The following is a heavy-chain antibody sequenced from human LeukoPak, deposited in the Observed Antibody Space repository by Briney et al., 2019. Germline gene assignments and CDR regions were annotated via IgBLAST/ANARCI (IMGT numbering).Heavy chain of an antibody. Sequence: PGGPLRLSCTASGFNFGDYAMSWVRQAPGKGLEWVGIIRSEPYGGTTEYAASVKGRFTISRDDAKSSAYLQMNSLKTEDTAVYYCTRDYGSGSYRRYFFDYWGQGTQVTVSS. CDR1: GFNFGDYA. D-gene: IGHD3-10*01. V-gene: IGHV3-49*04. CDR2: IRSEPYGGTT. J-gene: IGHJ4*02. CDR3: TRDYGSGSYRRYFFDY.